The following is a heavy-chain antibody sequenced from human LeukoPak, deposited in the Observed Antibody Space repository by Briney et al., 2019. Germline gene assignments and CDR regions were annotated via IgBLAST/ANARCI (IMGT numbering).Heavy chain of an antibody. CDR3: ARVGLLWDYYGMDV. D-gene: IGHD2/OR15-2a*01. J-gene: IGHJ6*02. CDR1: GGSISSYY. Sequence: SETLSLTCTVSGGSISSYYWGWIRQPPGKGLEWIGSIYHSGSTYYNPSLKSRVTISVDTSKNQFSLKLSSVTAADTAVYYCARVGLLWDYYGMDVWGQGTTVTVSS. CDR2: IYHSGST. V-gene: IGHV4-38-2*02.